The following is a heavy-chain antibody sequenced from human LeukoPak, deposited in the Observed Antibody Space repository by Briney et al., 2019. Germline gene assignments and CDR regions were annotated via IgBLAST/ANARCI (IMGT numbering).Heavy chain of an antibody. D-gene: IGHD3-10*01. V-gene: IGHV6-1*01. CDR2: TYYRSKWYN. CDR3: ALSRQWFGELSSWFDP. CDR1: GDSVSSNSAA. Sequence: SQTLSLTCAISGDSVSSNSAAWNWIRQSPSRGLEWLGRTYYRSKWYNDYAVSVKSRITINPDTSKNQFSLQLNSVTPEDTAVYYCALSRQWFGELSSWFDPWGQGTLVTASS. J-gene: IGHJ5*02.